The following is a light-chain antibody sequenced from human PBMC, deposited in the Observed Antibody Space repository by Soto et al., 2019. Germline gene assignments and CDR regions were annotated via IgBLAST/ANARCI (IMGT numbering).Light chain of an antibody. Sequence: DIQVTPSPSTLSASVGDSVTITCRASQSISSWSARYQQKPGKAPKLLIYKASSLESGVPSRFSGSGSATEFPLSISSLQPDDFATYYCQQFHSFSPTFGQGTKVEI. CDR1: QSISSW. V-gene: IGKV1-5*03. CDR3: QQFHSFSPT. J-gene: IGKJ1*01. CDR2: KAS.